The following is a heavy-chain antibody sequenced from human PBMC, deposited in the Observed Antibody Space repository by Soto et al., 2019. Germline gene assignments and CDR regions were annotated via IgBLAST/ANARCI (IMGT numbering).Heavy chain of an antibody. J-gene: IGHJ6*02. D-gene: IGHD3-3*01. CDR3: ARGGARLGVFIRGGGYYYGMDV. Sequence: QVQLVQSGAEVKKPGSSVKVSCKASGGTFSRYAISWVRQAPGQGLEWRGGIVPMFGTTTYAQNFQARATISADESTSTAYMELSSLRSEAPAVYYCARGGARLGVFIRGGGYYYGMDVWGQGTTVTVSS. CDR1: GGTFSRYA. CDR2: IVPMFGTT. V-gene: IGHV1-69*01.